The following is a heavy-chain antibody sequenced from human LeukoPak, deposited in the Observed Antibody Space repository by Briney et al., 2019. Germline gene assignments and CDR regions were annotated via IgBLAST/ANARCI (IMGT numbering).Heavy chain of an antibody. CDR2: IIPIFGIA. D-gene: IGHD4-17*01. J-gene: IGHJ3*02. CDR3: ARDLGSLRPPNDAFDI. Sequence: SVKVSCKASGGTFSSYAISRVRQAPGQGLEWMGRIIPIFGIANYAQKFQGRVTITADKSTSTAYMELSSLRSEDTAVYYCARDLGSLRPPNDAFDIWGQGTMVTVSS. CDR1: GGTFSSYA. V-gene: IGHV1-69*04.